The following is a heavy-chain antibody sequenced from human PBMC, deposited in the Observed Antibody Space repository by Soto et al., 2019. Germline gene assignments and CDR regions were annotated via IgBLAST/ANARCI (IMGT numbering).Heavy chain of an antibody. CDR1: GGSFSGYY. Sequence: QVQLQQWGAGLLKPSETLSLTCAVYGGSFSGYYWSWIRQPPGKGLEWIGEINHSGSTNYNPSLKGRVTISVDTSKNQFSLKLSSVTAADTAVYYCARVFDYSIVNWGQGTLVTVSS. CDR3: ARVFDYSIVN. D-gene: IGHD4-4*01. V-gene: IGHV4-34*01. CDR2: INHSGST. J-gene: IGHJ4*02.